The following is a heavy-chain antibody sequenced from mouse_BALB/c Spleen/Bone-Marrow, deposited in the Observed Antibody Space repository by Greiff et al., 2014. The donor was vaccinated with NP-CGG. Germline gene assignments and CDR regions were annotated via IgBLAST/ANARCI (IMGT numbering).Heavy chain of an antibody. CDR2: IDPSDSET. CDR3: TRRDDGYPY. V-gene: IGHV1-61*01. D-gene: IGHD2-3*01. J-gene: IGHJ2*01. CDR1: GYTFTNYW. Sequence: QVQLKQSGAELVRPGASVKLSCKASGYTFTNYWMNWVKQRPGQGLEWIGMIDPSDSETHYNQMFKDKATLTVDKSSSTAYMQLSSLTFEDSAIYYCTRRDDGYPYWGQGTTLTVSS.